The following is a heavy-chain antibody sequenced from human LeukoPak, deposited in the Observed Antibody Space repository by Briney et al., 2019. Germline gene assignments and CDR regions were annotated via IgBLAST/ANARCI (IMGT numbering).Heavy chain of an antibody. CDR3: ASPTAMAPLGVPFDY. J-gene: IGHJ4*02. CDR1: GFTFSSYA. D-gene: IGHD5-18*01. Sequence: QAGGSLSLSCAASGFTFSSYAMSWVRQAPGKGLEWVSAISGSGGSTYYADSVKGRFTISRDNSKNTLYLQMNSLRAEDTAVYYCASPTAMAPLGVPFDYWGQGTLVTVSS. V-gene: IGHV3-23*01. CDR2: ISGSGGST.